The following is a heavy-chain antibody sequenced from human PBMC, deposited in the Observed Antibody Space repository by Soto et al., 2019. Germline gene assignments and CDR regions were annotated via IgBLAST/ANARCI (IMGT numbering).Heavy chain of an antibody. CDR3: ARGGITIFGVVITPRRTYYYGMDV. J-gene: IGHJ6*02. D-gene: IGHD3-3*01. CDR1: GGSFSGYY. V-gene: IGHV4-34*01. CDR2: INHSGST. Sequence: PSETLSLTCAVYGGSFSGYYWSWIRQPPGKGLEWIGEINHSGSTNYNPSLKSRVTISVDTSTNQFSLKLSSVTAADTVVYYCARGGITIFGVVITPRRTYYYGMDVWGQGTTVTVSS.